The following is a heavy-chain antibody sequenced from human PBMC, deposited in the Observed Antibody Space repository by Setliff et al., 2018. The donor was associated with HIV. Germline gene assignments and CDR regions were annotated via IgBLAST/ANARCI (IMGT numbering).Heavy chain of an antibody. D-gene: IGHD3-16*01. CDR2: INPSGGRT. CDR3: ARDDGGYNYAEAFDV. V-gene: IGHV1-46*01. Sequence: WASVKVSCKASGYTFAAYYIHWVRQAPGQGLEWMGLINPSGGRTSYAQKFQGRLTMTRDTSRSTVYMELSSLRSEDTAVYYCARDDGGYNYAEAFDVWGQGTMVTVSS. J-gene: IGHJ3*01. CDR1: GYTFAAYY.